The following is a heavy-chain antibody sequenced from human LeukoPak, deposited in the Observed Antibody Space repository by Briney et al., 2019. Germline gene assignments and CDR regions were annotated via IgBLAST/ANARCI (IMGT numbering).Heavy chain of an antibody. Sequence: GASVKVSCKTSGYTFTNYYIHWVRQAPGQGLEWMGRIDPNTGGTKSAKNFQGRVTMTRDTSISTAYMALSGLRSDDTAVYYCARFLGGSYGMDVWGQGTTVTVSS. CDR3: ARFLGGSYGMDV. J-gene: IGHJ6*02. V-gene: IGHV1-2*06. CDR1: GYTFTNYY. CDR2: IDPNTGGT. D-gene: IGHD1-26*01.